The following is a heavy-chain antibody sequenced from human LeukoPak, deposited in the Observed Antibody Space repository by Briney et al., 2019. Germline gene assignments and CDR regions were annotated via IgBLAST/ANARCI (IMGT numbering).Heavy chain of an antibody. V-gene: IGHV4-39*01. Sequence: SETLSLTCTVSGGSISSSSYYWDWIRQPPGKGLEWIGNVFDSGSTHYNPSLKSRVTISVDTSKNQFSLRLSSVTAADTAVHYCARHTRPGHSGYENAFDIWGQGTMVTVSS. CDR1: GGSISSSSYY. D-gene: IGHD5-12*01. CDR3: ARHTRPGHSGYENAFDI. J-gene: IGHJ3*02. CDR2: VFDSGST.